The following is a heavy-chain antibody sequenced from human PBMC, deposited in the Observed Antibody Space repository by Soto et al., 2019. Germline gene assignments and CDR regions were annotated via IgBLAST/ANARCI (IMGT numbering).Heavy chain of an antibody. J-gene: IGHJ4*02. CDR3: AKDLARYCSSTSCPPGY. V-gene: IGHV3-30*18. D-gene: IGHD2-2*01. CDR1: GFTFSSYG. CDR2: ISYDGSNK. Sequence: QVQLVESGGGVVQPGRSLRLSCAASGFTFSSYGMHWVRQAPGKGLEWVAVISYDGSNKYYADSVKGRFTISRDNSKNTLYLQMNSLRAEDTAVYYCAKDLARYCSSTSCPPGYWGQGTLVTVSS.